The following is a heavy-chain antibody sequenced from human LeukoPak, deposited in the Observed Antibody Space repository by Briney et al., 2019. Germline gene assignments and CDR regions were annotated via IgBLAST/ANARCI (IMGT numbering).Heavy chain of an antibody. Sequence: HPGGSLRLSCVVSGFTFNRCWMNWVRQAPGKGLEWVAHINPDGRDTYYVDSVKGRFTISRDLSKNTLYLQMNSLRAEDTALYYCARKYSGTNPFDYWGQGTLVTVSS. CDR3: ARKYSGTNPFDY. J-gene: IGHJ4*02. D-gene: IGHD1-26*01. CDR1: GFTFNRCW. CDR2: INPDGRDT. V-gene: IGHV3-7*03.